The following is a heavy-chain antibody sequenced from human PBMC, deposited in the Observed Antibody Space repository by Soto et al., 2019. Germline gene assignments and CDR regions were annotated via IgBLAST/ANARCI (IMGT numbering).Heavy chain of an antibody. CDR3: AKDRGMATIFDAFDI. CDR2: ISGSGGST. CDR1: GFTFSSYA. J-gene: IGHJ3*02. D-gene: IGHD5-12*01. Sequence: EVQLLESGGGLVQPGGSLRLSCAASGFTFSSYAMSWVRQAPGKGLEWVSAISGSGGSTYYADSVKGRFTISRDNSTDTLYLQMNSLRAEDTAVYYCAKDRGMATIFDAFDIWGQGTMVTVSS. V-gene: IGHV3-23*01.